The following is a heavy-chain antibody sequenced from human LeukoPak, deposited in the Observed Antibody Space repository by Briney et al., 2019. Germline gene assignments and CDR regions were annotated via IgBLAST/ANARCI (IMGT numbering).Heavy chain of an antibody. CDR2: IYHSGST. CDR1: GDSFSAYA. D-gene: IGHD6-25*01. Sequence: SETLSLTCGASGDSFSAYAMSWIRQPPGKGLEWIGYIYHSGSTNYNPSLKSRVTISVDTSKNQFSLRLTSVTAADTAVYYCARALRQRLVPGCLHRWGRGRLVSVSS. J-gene: IGHJ4*02. V-gene: IGHV4-59*01. CDR3: ARALRQRLVPGCLHR.